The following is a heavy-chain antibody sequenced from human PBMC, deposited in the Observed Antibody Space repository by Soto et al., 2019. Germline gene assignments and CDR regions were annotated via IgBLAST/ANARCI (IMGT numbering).Heavy chain of an antibody. D-gene: IGHD3-22*01. CDR2: INPSVGNT. CDR3: ARESAGSDDFESSGDFDY. V-gene: IGHV1-46*01. Sequence: QVQLVQSGAEVKKPGASVRISCQASGYFFSSYSMHWVRQAPGQGLEWVGMINPSVGNTNYEQKFQGRVTMTRDTSTSTVYMEMSSLKSEDTAVYYCARESAGSDDFESSGDFDYWGQGTLVTVSS. CDR1: GYFFSSYS. J-gene: IGHJ4*02.